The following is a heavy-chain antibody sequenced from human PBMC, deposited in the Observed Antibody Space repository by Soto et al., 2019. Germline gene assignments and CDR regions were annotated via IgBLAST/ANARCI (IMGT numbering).Heavy chain of an antibody. CDR2: ISAYNGNT. CDR1: GYTFTRYA. CDR3: ARDPSIAVAGYYYYGMDV. Sequence: ASVKVYCKASGYTFTRYAMHWVRQAPGQRLEWMGWISAYNGNTNYAQKLQGRVTMTTDTSTSTAYMELRSLRSDDTAVYYCARDPSIAVAGYYYYGMDVWGQGTTVTVSS. D-gene: IGHD6-19*01. J-gene: IGHJ6*02. V-gene: IGHV1-18*01.